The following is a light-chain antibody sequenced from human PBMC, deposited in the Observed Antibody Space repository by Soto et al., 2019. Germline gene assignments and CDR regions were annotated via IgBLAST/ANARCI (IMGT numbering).Light chain of an antibody. CDR2: RDN. J-gene: IGLJ2*01. CDR1: SSNIGTNT. Sequence: QSVLTQPPSASGTPGQRVTSSCSGSSSNIGTNTVNWYQQLPGTAPKLLIYRDNQRASGVPDRFSGSKSGTSTSLAISGLQSEDEADYYCAGWDDSLNGVVFGGGTKVTVL. CDR3: AGWDDSLNGVV. V-gene: IGLV1-44*01.